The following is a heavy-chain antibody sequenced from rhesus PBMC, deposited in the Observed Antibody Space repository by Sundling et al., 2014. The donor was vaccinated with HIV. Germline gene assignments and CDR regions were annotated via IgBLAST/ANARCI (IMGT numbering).Heavy chain of an antibody. CDR1: GYSISSGYG. J-gene: IGHJ4*01. V-gene: IGHV4-127*01. CDR3: ARMGLHCNDGVCYWGHFDY. Sequence: QVQLQESGPGLVKPSETLSLTCAVSGYSISSGYGLNWIRQSPGKGLEWIGGIGGYSGRTDYSPSLESRVTISKDTSKNQFSLKLTSVTAADTAVYSCARMGLHCNDGVCYWGHFDYWGQGVLVTVSS. D-gene: IGHD2-39*02. CDR2: IGGYSGRT.